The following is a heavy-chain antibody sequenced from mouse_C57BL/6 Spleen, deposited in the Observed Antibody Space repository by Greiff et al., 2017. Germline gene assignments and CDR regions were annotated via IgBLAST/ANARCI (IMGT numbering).Heavy chain of an antibody. CDR2: IWSGGST. CDR3: ARLYYDYDGFAY. J-gene: IGHJ3*01. Sequence: VQLQQSGPGLVQPSQSLSITCTVSGFSLTSYGVHWVRQSPGKGLEWLGVIWSGGSTDYNAAFISRLSISKDNSKSQVFFKMNSLQADDTAIYYCARLYYDYDGFAYWGQGTLVTVSA. D-gene: IGHD2-4*01. CDR1: GFSLTSYG. V-gene: IGHV2-2*01.